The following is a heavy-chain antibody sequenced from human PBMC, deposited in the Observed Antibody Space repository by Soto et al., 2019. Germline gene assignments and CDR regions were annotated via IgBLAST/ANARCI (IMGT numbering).Heavy chain of an antibody. V-gene: IGHV3-11*06. CDR2: ITSSSSNFT. Sequence: SLRLSCAASGFDFSDYYMSWIRQAPGKGLEWVAYITSSSSNFTSYADSVRGRFTISRDNARNSVSLQLNSLRPEDTAVYYCVRDRGYSGYTFWGQGTQVTVSS. J-gene: IGHJ4*02. CDR3: VRDRGYSGYTF. D-gene: IGHD5-12*01. CDR1: GFDFSDYY.